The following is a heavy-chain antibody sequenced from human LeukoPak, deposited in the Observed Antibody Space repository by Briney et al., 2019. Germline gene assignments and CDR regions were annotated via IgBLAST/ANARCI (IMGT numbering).Heavy chain of an antibody. CDR1: GFTFSDYY. Sequence: GGSLRLSCAASGFTFSDYYMSWIRQAPGKGLEWVSYISSSGSTIYYADSVKGRFTISRDNAKNSLYLQMNSLRAEDTAVYYCARGDVVRDVDSSGYYYVYWGQGTLVTVSS. CDR3: ARGDVVRDVDSSGYYYVY. J-gene: IGHJ4*02. V-gene: IGHV3-11*04. CDR2: ISSSGSTI. D-gene: IGHD3-22*01.